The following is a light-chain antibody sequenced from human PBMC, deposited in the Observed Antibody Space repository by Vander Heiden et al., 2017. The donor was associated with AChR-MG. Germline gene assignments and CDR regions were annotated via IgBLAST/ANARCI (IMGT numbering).Light chain of an antibody. Sequence: EIVLTQSPGTLTLSPGERATLSCRATQSVSSNHLARYQPKLRLAPRLLLHGTFSVANGIPEPPSGDGSGKDFTQTISKLEHENLAVYYFHQASNAWTFGYGPSVEIQ. CDR3: HQASNAWT. V-gene: IGKV3-20*01. J-gene: IGKJ1*01. CDR2: GTF. CDR1: QSVSSNH.